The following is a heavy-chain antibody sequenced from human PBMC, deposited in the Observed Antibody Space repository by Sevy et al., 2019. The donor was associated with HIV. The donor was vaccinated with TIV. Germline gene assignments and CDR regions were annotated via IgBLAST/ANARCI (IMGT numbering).Heavy chain of an antibody. Sequence: ASVKVSCTASGYTFTDYYIHCVRQAPGQWLECMGIINPNGGGTNYAQSFQGRVTMTRDTSTSTVYMELSSLRSEDSAVYYCARVDSCGGDCYYFDYWGQGTLVTVSS. D-gene: IGHD2-21*02. CDR1: GYTFTDYY. V-gene: IGHV1-46*01. CDR2: INPNGGGT. J-gene: IGHJ4*02. CDR3: ARVDSCGGDCYYFDY.